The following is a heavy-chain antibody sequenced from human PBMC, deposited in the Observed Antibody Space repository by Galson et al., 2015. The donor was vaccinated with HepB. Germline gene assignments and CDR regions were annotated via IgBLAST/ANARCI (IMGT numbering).Heavy chain of an antibody. D-gene: IGHD4-23*01. CDR1: AYTFTHYG. V-gene: IGHV1-18*01. CDR2: ISAYNGYT. CDR3: ARVVRGGASYFDF. J-gene: IGHJ4*02. Sequence: PVKLSCQPSAYTFTHYGLSWLRQAPGQRLEWMGWISAYNGYTNYEQKFQGRVTMTTDTSTNTAYMALRSLRSDDTAVYYCARVVRGGASYFDFWGQGTLVTVSS.